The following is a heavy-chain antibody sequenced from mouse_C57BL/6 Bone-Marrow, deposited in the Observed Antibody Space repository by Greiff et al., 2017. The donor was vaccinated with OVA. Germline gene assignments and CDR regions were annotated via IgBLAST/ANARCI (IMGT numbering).Heavy chain of an antibody. D-gene: IGHD1-1*01. CDR3: VTILRPYFDD. V-gene: IGHV1-64*01. CDR2: IHPNSGST. CDR1: GYTFTSYW. J-gene: IGHJ2*01. Sequence: QVQLKQPGAELVKPGASVKLSCKASGYTFTSYWMHWVKQRPGQGLEWIGMIHPNSGSTNYTEKFKSKATLTVDKSSSTAYMQLSSLTSEDSAVYYCVTILRPYFDDWGQGTTLTVSS.